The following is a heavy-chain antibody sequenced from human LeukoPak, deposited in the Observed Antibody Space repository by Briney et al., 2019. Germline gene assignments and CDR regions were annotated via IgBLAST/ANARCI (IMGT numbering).Heavy chain of an antibody. CDR1: GFTFSSYS. J-gene: IGHJ4*02. V-gene: IGHV3-21*01. CDR3: ARETNYEAFDY. CDR2: ISSSSSYL. D-gene: IGHD4/OR15-4a*01. Sequence: PGGSLRLSCAASGFTFSSYSMNWVRQAPGKGLEWVSSISSSSSYLYHADSVKGRFTISRDNAKNSLYLQMNSLRAEDTAVYYCARETNYEAFDYWGQGTLVTVSS.